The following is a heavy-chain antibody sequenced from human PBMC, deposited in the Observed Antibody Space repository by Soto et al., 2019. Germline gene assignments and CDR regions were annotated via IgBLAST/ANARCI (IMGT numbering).Heavy chain of an antibody. V-gene: IGHV1-69*01. J-gene: IGHJ6*02. CDR3: ARARGFPVVTAAMLDYYYYGMDV. CDR2: IIAIFGTA. CDR1: GGTFSSYA. D-gene: IGHD2-2*01. Sequence: QVQLVQSGAEVKKPGSSVKVSCKASGGTFSSYAISWVRQAPGQGLEWMGGIIAIFGTANYAQKYQGRVTITADESTSTAYMELSSLRSEDTDVYYCARARGFPVVTAAMLDYYYYGMDVWGQGTTVTVSS.